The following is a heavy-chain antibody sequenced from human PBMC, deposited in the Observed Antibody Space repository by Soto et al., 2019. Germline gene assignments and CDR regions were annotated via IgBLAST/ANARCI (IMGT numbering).Heavy chain of an antibody. V-gene: IGHV4-59*01. D-gene: IGHD3-10*01. CDR3: ARGDPLLCFGEKVYCGMDV. Sequence: QVQLQESGPGLVKPSETLSLTCTVSGGSISSYYWGWIRQPPGKGLEWIGDIYYSGSTNYNPSLKSRVTVSVDTSKNQFSLKLSSVTAADTAVYYCARGDPLLCFGEKVYCGMDVWGQGTTVTVSS. CDR2: IYYSGST. CDR1: GGSISSYY. J-gene: IGHJ6*02.